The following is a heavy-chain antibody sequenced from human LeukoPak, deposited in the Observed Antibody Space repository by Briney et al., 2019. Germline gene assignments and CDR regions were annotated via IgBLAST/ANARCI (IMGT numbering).Heavy chain of an antibody. J-gene: IGHJ4*02. D-gene: IGHD1-20*01. CDR3: STLTSRGLSDS. CDR2: IKSKADGETI. Sequence: KTGGSLRLSCAASGFTFSSSSISWVRQAPGKGLGWVGRIKSKADGETIDYAAPVKGRFTFSRDDSKNMLYLQMNSLKSEDTAVYYCSTLTSRGLSDSWGQGTLVTVSS. CDR1: GFTFSSSS. V-gene: IGHV3-15*01.